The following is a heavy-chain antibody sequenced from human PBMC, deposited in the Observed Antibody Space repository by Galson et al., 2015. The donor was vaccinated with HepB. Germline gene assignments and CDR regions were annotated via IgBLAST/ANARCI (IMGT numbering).Heavy chain of an antibody. D-gene: IGHD1-1*01. J-gene: IGHJ3*02. CDR3: AKDGDWNDGGGAFDI. CDR1: GFTFSSYG. Sequence: SLRLSCAAPGFTFSSYGMHWVRQAPGKGLEWVAVISYDGSNKYYADSVKGRFTISRDNSKNTLYLQMNSLRAEDTAVYYCAKDGDWNDGGGAFDIWGQGTMVTVSS. CDR2: ISYDGSNK. V-gene: IGHV3-30*18.